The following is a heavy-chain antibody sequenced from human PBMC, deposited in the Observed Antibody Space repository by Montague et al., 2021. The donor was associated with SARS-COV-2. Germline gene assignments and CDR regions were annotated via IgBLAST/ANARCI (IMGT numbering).Heavy chain of an antibody. V-gene: IGHV2-5*02. J-gene: IGHJ4*02. D-gene: IGHD4-17*01. CDR1: GFSLRTSGVG. CDR3: VHSYADYLFDY. Sequence: PALVKPTQTLTLTCSFSGFSLRTSGVGVGWIRQPPGKALERLAVIYWDDDKRYSPSLKSRLTITKDTSKNQVVLTMTNMDPVDTATYYCVHSYADYLFDYWGQGTLVSVSS. CDR2: IYWDDDK.